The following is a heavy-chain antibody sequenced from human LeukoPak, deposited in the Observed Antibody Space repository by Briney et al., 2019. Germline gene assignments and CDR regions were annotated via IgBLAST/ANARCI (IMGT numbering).Heavy chain of an antibody. Sequence: GGSLRLSCAASGFTFSTSAMSWVRQAPGKGLEWVSSISTTVGNTCYADSVKGRFTISRDNSNNTLYLQMNSLTAEDTAVYYCTKRAEFGGFDPWGQGTLVTVSS. J-gene: IGHJ5*02. D-gene: IGHD3-10*01. CDR2: ISTTVGNT. CDR1: GFTFSTSA. CDR3: TKRAEFGGFDP. V-gene: IGHV3-23*01.